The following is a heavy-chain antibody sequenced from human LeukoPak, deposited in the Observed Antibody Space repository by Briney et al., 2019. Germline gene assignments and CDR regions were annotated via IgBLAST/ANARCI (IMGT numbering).Heavy chain of an antibody. CDR3: ARRRYYDGSGYLE. V-gene: IGHV4-39*01. CDR1: GDSISRSDSY. D-gene: IGHD3-22*01. J-gene: IGHJ1*01. CDR2: LYYIGRT. Sequence: KPSETLSLTCSVSGDSISRSDSYWDWIRQPPGKGLEWIGTLYYIGRTYYSPSLKSRVTMSVDTSNNQFSLNLRSVTAADTAVYYCARRRYYDGSGYLEWGQGTLLSVSS.